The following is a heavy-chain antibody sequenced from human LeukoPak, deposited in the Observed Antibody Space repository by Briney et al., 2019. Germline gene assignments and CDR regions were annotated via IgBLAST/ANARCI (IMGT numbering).Heavy chain of an antibody. D-gene: IGHD2-21*02. V-gene: IGHV4-59*01. J-gene: IGHJ4*02. Sequence: SETLSLTCTVSGGSMSFYYWSWIRQPPGKGLEWIGYIYYSGSTNYNPSLRSRVTISVDTAKNQFSLKLSSVTAADTAVYYCARDLASCAGDCYSDGFDYWGQGALVTVSS. CDR3: ARDLASCAGDCYSDGFDY. CDR2: IYYSGST. CDR1: GGSMSFYY.